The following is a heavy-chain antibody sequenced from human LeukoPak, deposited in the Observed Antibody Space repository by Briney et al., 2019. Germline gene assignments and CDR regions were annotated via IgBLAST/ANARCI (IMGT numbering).Heavy chain of an antibody. Sequence: GRSLRLSCTVSGFAFRDFAINWVRQAPGKGLEWVSVIYSGDSTYYADSVKGRFTISRHNSKNTLYLQMNSLRAEDTAVYYCARGSTSYYYGMDVWGQGTTVTVSS. CDR1: GFAFRDFA. J-gene: IGHJ6*02. D-gene: IGHD2-2*01. CDR3: ARGSTSYYYGMDV. CDR2: IYSGDST. V-gene: IGHV3-53*04.